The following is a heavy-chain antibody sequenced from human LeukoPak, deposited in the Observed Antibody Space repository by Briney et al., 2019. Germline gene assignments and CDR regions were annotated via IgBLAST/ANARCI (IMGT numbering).Heavy chain of an antibody. CDR1: GFTVSSNY. D-gene: IGHD2-2*01. CDR3: AKEVGYCSSTSCYALPYYFDY. Sequence: TGGSLRLSCAASGFTVSSNYMSWVRQAPGKGLEWVSVIYSGGSTCYADSVKGRFTISRDNSKNTLYLQMNSLRAEDTAVYYCAKEVGYCSSTSCYALPYYFDYWGQGTLVTVSS. V-gene: IGHV3-53*01. CDR2: IYSGGST. J-gene: IGHJ4*02.